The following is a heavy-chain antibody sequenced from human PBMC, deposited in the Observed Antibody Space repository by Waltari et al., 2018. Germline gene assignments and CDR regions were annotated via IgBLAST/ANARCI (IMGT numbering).Heavy chain of an antibody. CDR2: INNSGGST. CDR3: ARYSSGRYYFDN. CDR1: GFTFRSYA. Sequence: EVQLLESGGGLVQPGVSLRLSCTASGFTFRSYAMSWVRQAPGKGLEWVSGINNSGGSTYYTDSAKGRFTISRDNSKNTLFLQMKSLRAEDTAVYSCARYSSGRYYFDNWGQGIQVTVSS. J-gene: IGHJ4*02. D-gene: IGHD6-19*01. V-gene: IGHV3-23*01.